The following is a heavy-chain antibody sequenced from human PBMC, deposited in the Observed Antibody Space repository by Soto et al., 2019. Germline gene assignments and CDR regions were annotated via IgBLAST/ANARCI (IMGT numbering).Heavy chain of an antibody. D-gene: IGHD2-2*01. V-gene: IGHV2-5*02. J-gene: IGHJ5*02. CDR2: IYWDDDK. CDR1: GFSLSTSGVG. CDR3: AHSIRGYCSSTSCYDNWFDP. Sequence: SGPTMVNPPQTLTLTFTFSGFSLSTSGVGVGWIRQPPGKALEWLALIYWDDDKRYSPSLKSRLTITKDTSKNQVVLTMTNMDPVDTATYYCAHSIRGYCSSTSCYDNWFDPWGQGTLVTVSS.